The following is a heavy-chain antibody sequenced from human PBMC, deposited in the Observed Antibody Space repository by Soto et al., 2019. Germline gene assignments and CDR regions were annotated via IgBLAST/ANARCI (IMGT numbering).Heavy chain of an antibody. D-gene: IGHD3-10*01. CDR3: ARDHTYYYGSGSYGHFDY. Sequence: QVQLVQSGAEVKKPGSSVKVSCKASGGTFSSYAISWVRQAPGQGLEWMGGIIPIFGTAKYAQKFQGRVTITADETTSTAYMERSSLRSEDTAVYYCARDHTYYYGSGSYGHFDYWGQGTLVTVSS. CDR2: IIPIFGTA. J-gene: IGHJ4*02. V-gene: IGHV1-69*01. CDR1: GGTFSSYA.